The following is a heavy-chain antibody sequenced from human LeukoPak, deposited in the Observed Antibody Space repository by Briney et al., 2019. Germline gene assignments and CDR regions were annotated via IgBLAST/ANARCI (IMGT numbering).Heavy chain of an antibody. J-gene: IGHJ4*02. CDR1: GYTLTELS. CDR2: FDPEDGET. V-gene: IGHV1-24*01. Sequence: GASVKVSCKVSGYTLTELSMHWVRQAPGKGLEWMGGFDPEDGETIYAQKFQGRVTMTEDTSTDTACMELSSLRSEDTAVYYCATSVSVWGSYLASPIDYWGQGTLVTVSS. D-gene: IGHD3-16*01. CDR3: ATSVSVWGSYLASPIDY.